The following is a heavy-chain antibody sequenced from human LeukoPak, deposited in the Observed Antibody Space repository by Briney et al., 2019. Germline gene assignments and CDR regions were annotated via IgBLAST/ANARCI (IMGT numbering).Heavy chain of an antibody. CDR1: GFTFSSYG. J-gene: IGHJ4*02. V-gene: IGHV3-30*18. CDR2: ISYDGSNK. Sequence: QPGRSLRLSCAASGFTFSSYGIHWVRQAPGKGLEWVAVISYDGSNKYYADSVKGRFTISRDNSKNTLYLQMNSLRAEDTAVYYCAKDIGYSSSVDYWGQGTLVTVSS. D-gene: IGHD6-13*01. CDR3: AKDIGYSSSVDY.